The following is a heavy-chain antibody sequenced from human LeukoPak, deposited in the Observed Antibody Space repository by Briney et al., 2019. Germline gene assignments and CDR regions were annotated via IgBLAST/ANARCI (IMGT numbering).Heavy chain of an antibody. CDR3: AKIGFTSDY. CDR2: ISGSGSST. CDR1: GFTFSSYA. Sequence: GGSLRLSCAASGFTFSSYAMSWVRQAPGEGLEWVSAISGSGSSTYYADSVTGRYTISRDNSKNTLYLQMNSLRAEDTAVYYCAKIGFTSDYWGQGTLVTVSS. J-gene: IGHJ4*02. D-gene: IGHD3-10*01. V-gene: IGHV3-23*01.